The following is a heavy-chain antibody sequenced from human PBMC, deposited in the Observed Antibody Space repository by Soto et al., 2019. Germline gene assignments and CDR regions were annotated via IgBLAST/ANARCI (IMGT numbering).Heavy chain of an antibody. V-gene: IGHV5-51*01. CDR1: AYTFTNYY. CDR2: IYPGDSET. CDR3: SPTRHYHGAAFDS. D-gene: IGHD3-10*01. J-gene: IGHJ4*01. Sequence: EVQLVQSGAEVKRPGESLKISCNGSAYTFTNYYIGWVRQVAGKGLEWMGIIYPGDSETTYSPSFQGQVTFSVDKSLNPASVQWSTLKASDTAIYSCSPTRHYHGAAFDSWGHGTLVTVSS.